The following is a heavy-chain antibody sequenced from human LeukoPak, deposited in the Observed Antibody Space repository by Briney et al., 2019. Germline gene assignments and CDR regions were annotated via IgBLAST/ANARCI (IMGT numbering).Heavy chain of an antibody. CDR3: ARGRPHGNDY. CDR2: IASDGSST. D-gene: IGHD4-23*01. J-gene: IGHJ4*02. CDR1: GFTFSSYR. V-gene: IGHV3-74*01. Sequence: PGGSLRLSCAASGFTFSSYRMNWVRQAPGKGLVWVSRIASDGSSTTYADSVKGRFSISRGNAKNTLYLQMNSLRVEDTAVYYCARGRPHGNDYWGQGTLVTVSS.